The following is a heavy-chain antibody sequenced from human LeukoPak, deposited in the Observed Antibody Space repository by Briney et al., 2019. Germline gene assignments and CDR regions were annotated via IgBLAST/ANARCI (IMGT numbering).Heavy chain of an antibody. J-gene: IGHJ3*02. D-gene: IGHD3-22*01. CDR3: ARGTYYYDSSGYYGLGAFDI. CDR2: IYYSGST. V-gene: IGHV4-61*08. Sequence: PSETLSLTCTVSGGSISSGDYYWSWIRQPPGKGLEWIGYIYYSGSTNYNPSLKSRVTISVDTSKNQFSLKLSSVTAADTAVYYCARGTYYYDSSGYYGLGAFDIWGQGTMVTVSS. CDR1: GGSISSGDYY.